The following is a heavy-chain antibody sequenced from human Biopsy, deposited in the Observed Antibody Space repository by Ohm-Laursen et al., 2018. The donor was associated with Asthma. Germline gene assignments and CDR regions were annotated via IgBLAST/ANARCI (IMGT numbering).Heavy chain of an antibody. CDR2: IYYSGRT. CDR1: GDAMSTSGSY. D-gene: IGHD6-6*01. J-gene: IGHJ2*01. Sequence: SDTLSLTCLASGDAMSTSGSYWGWIRQSPGRGLEWIGSIYYSGRTYYNPSLESRATISADTSKNHFSLKVTSVTAADTAVYYCARAVSSSSYWYFDLWGRGDLVTASS. CDR3: ARAVSSSSYWYFDL. V-gene: IGHV4-39*02.